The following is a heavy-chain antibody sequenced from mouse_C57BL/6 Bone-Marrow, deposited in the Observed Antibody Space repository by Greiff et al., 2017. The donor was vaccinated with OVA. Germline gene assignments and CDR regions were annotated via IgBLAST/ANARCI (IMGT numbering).Heavy chain of an antibody. J-gene: IGHJ2*01. Sequence: QVQLQQSGAELVKPGASVKMSCKASGYTFTTYPIEWMKQNHGKSLEWIGNFNPYNDDTKYNEKFKGKATLTVEKSSSTVYLRLSRLASAASAVYYWARSGIYGEFDYWGQGTTLTVSS. V-gene: IGHV1-47*01. D-gene: IGHD1-1*02. CDR1: GYTFTTYP. CDR2: FNPYNDDT. CDR3: ARSGIYGEFDY.